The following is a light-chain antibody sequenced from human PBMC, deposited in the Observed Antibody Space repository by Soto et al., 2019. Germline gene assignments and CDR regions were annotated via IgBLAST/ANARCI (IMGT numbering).Light chain of an antibody. V-gene: IGLV1-40*01. CDR1: SSNIGAGYD. CDR3: QSYDSSLSGYV. Sequence: QSVLTQPPSVSGAPGQRVTISCTGSSSNIGAGYDVHWYQQLPGTAPKLLIYGNCNRPSGVPDRFSGSKSGTSASLAITGLQAEDEADSYCQSYDSSLSGYVFGTGTKLTVL. J-gene: IGLJ1*01. CDR2: GNC.